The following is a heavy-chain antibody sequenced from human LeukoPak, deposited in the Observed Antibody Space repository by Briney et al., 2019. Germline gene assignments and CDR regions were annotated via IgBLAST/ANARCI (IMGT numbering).Heavy chain of an antibody. CDR3: AREYYDYVWGSYRYNYFDY. J-gene: IGHJ4*02. Sequence: PGGSLRLSCAASGFTFSSYWMHWVRQAPGRGLVWASRINSDGSSTSYADSVKGRFTISRDNAKNSLYLQMNSLRAEDTAVYYCAREYYDYVWGSYRYNYFDYWGQGTLVTVSS. V-gene: IGHV3-74*01. D-gene: IGHD3-16*02. CDR1: GFTFSSYW. CDR2: INSDGSST.